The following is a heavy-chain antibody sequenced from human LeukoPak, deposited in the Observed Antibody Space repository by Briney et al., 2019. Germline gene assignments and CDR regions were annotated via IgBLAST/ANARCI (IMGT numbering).Heavy chain of an antibody. CDR2: IYYRGNT. CDR1: GGSFNSGDSY. J-gene: IGHJ4*02. D-gene: IGHD6-13*01. CDR3: ARDRYSSSSFYFDY. Sequence: SQTLSLTCTVSGGSFNSGDSYWRWLRQSPGKGLEWIGYIYYRGNTYYSPSHRSRVTISMDTSKNQFSLKLTSLTAADTAVYYCARDRYSSSSFYFDYWGQGALVTVSS. V-gene: IGHV4-30-4*08.